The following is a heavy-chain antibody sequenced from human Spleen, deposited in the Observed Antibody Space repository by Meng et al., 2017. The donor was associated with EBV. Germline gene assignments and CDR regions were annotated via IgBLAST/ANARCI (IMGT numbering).Heavy chain of an antibody. V-gene: IGHV1-18*04. Sequence: QVQLVQSGSEVNMPGASVKASCKTFGNTFTNYGSTWVRQVPGQGLEWMGWISADNGNTNYAQNFQGRISMTTDTSTSTAYMELRFLGSADTAVYYCARDSDIVGATYDYWGQGTLVTVSS. CDR1: GNTFTNYG. CDR2: ISADNGNT. J-gene: IGHJ4*02. CDR3: ARDSDIVGATYDY. D-gene: IGHD1-26*01.